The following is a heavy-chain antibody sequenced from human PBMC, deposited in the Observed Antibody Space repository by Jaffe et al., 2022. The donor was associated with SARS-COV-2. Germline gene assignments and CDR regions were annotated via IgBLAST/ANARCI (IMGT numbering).Heavy chain of an antibody. D-gene: IGHD6-19*01. J-gene: IGHJ4*02. Sequence: EVQLLESGGNWIQPGGSLRLSCATSGFTFSSYAMSWVRQAPGKGLEWVSAISGSGGSTYYADSVRGRFTISRDNSKNTLYLQMNSLRAEDTAIYYCAKGTAVSGLGGNYFDYWGQGTLVTVSS. CDR1: GFTFSSYA. CDR3: AKGTAVSGLGGNYFDY. CDR2: ISGSGGST. V-gene: IGHV3-23*01.